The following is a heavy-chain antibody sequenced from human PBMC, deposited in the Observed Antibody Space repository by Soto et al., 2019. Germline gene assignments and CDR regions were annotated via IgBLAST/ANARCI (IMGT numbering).Heavy chain of an antibody. D-gene: IGHD2-2*02. CDR1: GGTFSSYA. CDR3: ARGQVPAAIFHYYGMDV. J-gene: IGHJ6*01. Sequence: QVQLVQSGAEVKKPGSSVKVSCKASGGTFSSYAISWVRQAPGQGLEWMGGIIPIFGTANYAQKFQGRVTITEDESTSTAYMELSSLRSEDTAVYYCARGQVPAAIFHYYGMDVWGQGTTVTVSS. V-gene: IGHV1-69*01. CDR2: IIPIFGTA.